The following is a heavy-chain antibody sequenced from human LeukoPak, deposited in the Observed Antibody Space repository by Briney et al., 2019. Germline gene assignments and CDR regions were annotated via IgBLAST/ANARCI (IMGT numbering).Heavy chain of an antibody. CDR2: IIPIFGTA. D-gene: IGHD6-19*01. V-gene: IGHV1-69*13. CDR1: GGTFSSYA. CDR3: ASDEGLAGNFDY. Sequence: SVKVSCKASGGTFSSYAISWVRQAPGQGLEWMGGIIPIFGTANYAQKFQGRVTITADESTSTAYMELSSLRSEDTAVYYCASDEGLAGNFDYWGQGTLVTVSS. J-gene: IGHJ4*02.